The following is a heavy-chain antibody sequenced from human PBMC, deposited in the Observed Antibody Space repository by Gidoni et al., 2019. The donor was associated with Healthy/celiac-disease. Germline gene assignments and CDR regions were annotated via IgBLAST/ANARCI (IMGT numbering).Heavy chain of an antibody. J-gene: IGHJ5*02. Sequence: QVQLQESGPGLVKPSETLSLTCTVSGYSISSGYYWGWIRQPPGKGLEWLGSIYHSGSTYYNPSLKSRVTISVDTSKNQFSLKLSSVTAADTAVYYCARDPYGGCTNGVCSLNWFDPWGQGTLVTVSS. CDR3: ARDPYGGCTNGVCSLNWFDP. CDR1: GYSISSGYY. CDR2: IYHSGST. D-gene: IGHD2-8*01. V-gene: IGHV4-38-2*02.